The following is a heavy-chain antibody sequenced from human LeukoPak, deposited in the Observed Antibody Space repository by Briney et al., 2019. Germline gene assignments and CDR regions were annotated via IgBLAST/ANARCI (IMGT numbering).Heavy chain of an antibody. CDR2: IVSSSSSYI. J-gene: IGHJ6*04. CDR1: GFTFSTYS. D-gene: IGHD3-10*02. Sequence: PGGSLRLTCAAFGFTFSTYSMNWVRQAPGKGLEWVSSIVSSSSSYIYYADSVKGRFTISRDNAKNSLYLQMNSLRAEDTAVYYCVELGITMIGGVWGKGTTVTISS. V-gene: IGHV3-21*01. CDR3: VELGITMIGGV.